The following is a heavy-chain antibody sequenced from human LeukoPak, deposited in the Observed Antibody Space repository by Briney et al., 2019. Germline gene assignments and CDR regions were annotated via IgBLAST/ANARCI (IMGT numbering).Heavy chain of an antibody. J-gene: IGHJ4*02. CDR3: ARTRGTIYYFDF. V-gene: IGHV4-59*04. CDR2: IYHSGST. CDR1: GGSISSYY. Sequence: SETLSLTCTVSGGSISSYYWSWIRQPPGKGLEWIGCIYHSGSTYNNPSLKSRVSMSVDRSKDQFFLNLTSVTAADTAIYYCARTRGTIYYFDFWGQGALVTVSS. D-gene: IGHD1-26*01.